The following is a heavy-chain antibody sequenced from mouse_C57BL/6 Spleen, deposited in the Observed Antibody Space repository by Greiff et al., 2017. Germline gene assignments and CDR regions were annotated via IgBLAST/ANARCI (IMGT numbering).Heavy chain of an antibody. CDR1: GYTFTDYE. CDR3: TREGSYDGYDYYAMDY. D-gene: IGHD2-3*01. V-gene: IGHV1-15*01. J-gene: IGHJ4*01. Sequence: QVQLQQSGAELVRPGASVTLSCKASGYTFTDYEMHWVKQTPVHGLEWIGAIDPETGGTAYNQKFKGKAILTADKSSSTAYMELRSLTSEDSAVYYCTREGSYDGYDYYAMDYWGQGTSVTVAS. CDR2: IDPETGGT.